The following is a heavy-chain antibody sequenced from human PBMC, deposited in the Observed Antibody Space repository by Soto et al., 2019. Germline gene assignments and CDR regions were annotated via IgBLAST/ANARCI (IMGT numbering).Heavy chain of an antibody. CDR2: ISGTGDTT. Sequence: PWGSLRVSCETSGFFFSDYYMSWIRQAPGKGLDTLCYISGTGDTTSYADSVKGRFTISRDNAKNSLFPHLNSLSAGDTAVYYCAIGGGQIYYSGMDVWGQGTTVTVS. J-gene: IGHJ6*02. V-gene: IGHV3-11*01. D-gene: IGHD3-3*01. CDR3: AIGGGQIYYSGMDV. CDR1: GFFFSDYY.